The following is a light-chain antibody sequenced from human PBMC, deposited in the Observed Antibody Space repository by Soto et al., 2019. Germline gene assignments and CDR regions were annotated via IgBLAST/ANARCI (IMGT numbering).Light chain of an antibody. CDR1: QSVSSSY. V-gene: IGKV3-20*01. Sequence: EIVLTQSPGTLSLSPGERATLSCRASQSVSSSYLAWYQQKPGQAPRLLIYGASSRATGIPDRFSGSGSGTDFTLIISRLEPEDFAVYYCQQYGRSPLTFGGGTKLEIK. J-gene: IGKJ4*01. CDR3: QQYGRSPLT. CDR2: GAS.